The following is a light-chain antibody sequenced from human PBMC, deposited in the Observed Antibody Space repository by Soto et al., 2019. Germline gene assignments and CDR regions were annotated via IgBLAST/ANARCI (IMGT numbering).Light chain of an antibody. J-gene: IGLJ2*01. CDR2: VNSDGSH. CDR1: SGHSNYA. CDR3: QTGGTGVV. V-gene: IGLV4-69*01. Sequence: QLVLTQSPSASASLGASVKLTCTLSSGHSNYAIAWHQQQPEKGPRYLMKVNSDGSHSKGDGIPDRFSGSSSGAERYLTISSLQSEDEADYYCQTGGTGVVFGGGTKLTVL.